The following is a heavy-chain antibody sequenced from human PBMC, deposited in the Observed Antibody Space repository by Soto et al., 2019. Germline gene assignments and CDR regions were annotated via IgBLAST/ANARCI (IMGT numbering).Heavy chain of an antibody. J-gene: IGHJ4*02. V-gene: IGHV3-11*01. D-gene: IGHD3-3*01. Sequence: VQLVETGGGLIQPGGSLRLSCAASGFTFSDYYMSWIRQAPGKGLEWVSYISSSGSTIYYADSVKGRFTTSRDNAKNSLYLQMNSLRAEDTAVYYCARENTIFGVAHTEDYWGQGTLVTVSS. CDR1: GFTFSDYY. CDR2: ISSSGSTI. CDR3: ARENTIFGVAHTEDY.